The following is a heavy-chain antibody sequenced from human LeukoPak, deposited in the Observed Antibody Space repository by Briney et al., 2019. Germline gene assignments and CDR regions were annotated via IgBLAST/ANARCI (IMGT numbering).Heavy chain of an antibody. CDR2: ISYDGSNK. CDR3: AKDPRYGALPADY. Sequence: GGSLRLSCAASGFTFSGFGMYWVRQAPGQGLEWVAIISYDGSNKYYVDSVKGRFTISRDNSKNTLYLQMNSLRPEDTAVYCCAKDPRYGALPADYWGQGTLVTVSS. D-gene: IGHD4/OR15-4a*01. CDR1: GFTFSGFG. V-gene: IGHV3-30*18. J-gene: IGHJ4*02.